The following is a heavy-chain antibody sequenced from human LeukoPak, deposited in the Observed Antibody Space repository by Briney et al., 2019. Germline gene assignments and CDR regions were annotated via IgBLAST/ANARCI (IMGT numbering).Heavy chain of an antibody. CDR2: ISWNSGSI. J-gene: IGHJ6*03. Sequence: SLRLSCAASGFTFDDYAMHWVRQAPGKGLEWVSDISWNSGSIGYADSVKGRFTISRDNAKNSLYLQMNSLRAEDMALYYCAKSRDVDTAVGHMDVWGKGTTVTVSS. V-gene: IGHV3-9*03. D-gene: IGHD5-18*01. CDR3: AKSRDVDTAVGHMDV. CDR1: GFTFDDYA.